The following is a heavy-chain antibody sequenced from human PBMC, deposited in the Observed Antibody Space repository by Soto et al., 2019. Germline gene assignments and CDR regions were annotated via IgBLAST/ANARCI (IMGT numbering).Heavy chain of an antibody. CDR3: AIAGYTSSWFHFDN. CDR2: IDGDGGFT. CDR1: GITFSSYG. Sequence: GGSLRLSCAASGITFSSYGMTWVRQAPGKGLEWVSDIDGDGGFTYFADSVKGRFTISRDNSKNTLYLQMNSLRAEDTAIYYCAIAGYTSSWFHFDNWGPGTLVTVSS. J-gene: IGHJ4*02. V-gene: IGHV3-23*01. D-gene: IGHD6-13*01.